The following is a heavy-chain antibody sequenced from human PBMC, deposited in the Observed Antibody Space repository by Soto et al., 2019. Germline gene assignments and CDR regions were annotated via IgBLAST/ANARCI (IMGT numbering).Heavy chain of an antibody. CDR3: ARGPLVVLNYFES. Sequence: QVQLVQSGTEVKKPGSSVKVSCKASGGTFRNYPINWVRQAPGQGLEWMGSIFPLTDIPDYAQNFQARLTITAHKSTSTAYMELSSLTSDDTAMYFCARGPLVVLNYFESWGQGTLVTVSS. J-gene: IGHJ4*02. CDR1: GGTFRNYP. CDR2: IFPLTDIP. V-gene: IGHV1-69*02.